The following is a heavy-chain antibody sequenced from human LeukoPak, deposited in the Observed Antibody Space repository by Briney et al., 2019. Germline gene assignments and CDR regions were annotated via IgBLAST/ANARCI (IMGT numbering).Heavy chain of an antibody. CDR2: IGSSGATI. CDR1: GFTFSSYE. V-gene: IGHV3-48*03. D-gene: IGHD2-21*02. Sequence: GGSLRLSCAASGFTFSSYETNWVRQAPGKGLEWVSFIGSSGATIYYADSVKGRFTISRDNAKNSLYLQMNSLRAEDTAVYYCARLSDALDYWGQGTLVTVSS. J-gene: IGHJ4*02. CDR3: ARLSDALDY.